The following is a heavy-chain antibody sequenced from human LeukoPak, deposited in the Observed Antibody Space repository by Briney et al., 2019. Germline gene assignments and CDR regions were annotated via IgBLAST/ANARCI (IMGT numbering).Heavy chain of an antibody. V-gene: IGHV4-39*07. J-gene: IGHJ5*02. D-gene: IGHD6-6*01. CDR3: ARASSSSGNNWFDP. Sequence: SETLSLTCTVSGGSISSSRYYWGWIRQPPGKGLEWIGSVYYSGSTYYNPSLKSRVTISVDTSKNQFSLKLSSVTAADTAVYYCARASSSSGNNWFDPWGQGTLVTVSS. CDR2: VYYSGST. CDR1: GGSISSSRYY.